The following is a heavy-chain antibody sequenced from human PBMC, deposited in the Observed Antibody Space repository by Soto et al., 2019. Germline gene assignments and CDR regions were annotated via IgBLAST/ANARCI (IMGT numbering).Heavy chain of an antibody. CDR2: IFYLGSS. CDR1: GESIISSDFY. J-gene: IGHJ5*02. CDR3: ARHSLALRKNNWSDP. Sequence: PSETLSLTCTVSGESIISSDFYWGWVRQPPGKGLEWIGSIFYLGSSYYNPSLKSRVTMSVDTSKNQFSLRLRSVTAADTALYFCARHSLALRKNNWSDPRGQGIRVTVSS. V-gene: IGHV4-39*01. D-gene: IGHD3-3*02.